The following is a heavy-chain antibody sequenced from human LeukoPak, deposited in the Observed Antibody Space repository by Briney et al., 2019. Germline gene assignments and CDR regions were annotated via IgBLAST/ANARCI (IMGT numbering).Heavy chain of an antibody. Sequence: SETLSLTCTVSGGSISSYYWSWIRQPPGKGLEWIGYIYYSGSTNYNPSLKSRVTISIDTSKNQFSLKLSSVTAADTAVYDCARGGTMVPDYWGQGTLVTVSS. D-gene: IGHD3-10*01. CDR2: IYYSGST. V-gene: IGHV4-59*01. CDR1: GGSISSYY. CDR3: ARGGTMVPDY. J-gene: IGHJ4*02.